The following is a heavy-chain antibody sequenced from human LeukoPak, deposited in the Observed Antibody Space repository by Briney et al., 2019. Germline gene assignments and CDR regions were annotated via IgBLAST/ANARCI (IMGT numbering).Heavy chain of an antibody. CDR1: GGSISSYY. D-gene: IGHD3-10*01. J-gene: IGHJ4*02. V-gene: IGHV4-4*07. CDR3: ARGRRRGTLEFDY. Sequence: SETLSLTCTVSGGSISSYYRSWIRQPAGKGLEWIGRIYTSGSTNYNPSLKSRVTMSVDTSKNQFSLKLSSVTAAHTAVYYCARGRRRGTLEFDYWGQGTLVTVSS. CDR2: IYTSGST.